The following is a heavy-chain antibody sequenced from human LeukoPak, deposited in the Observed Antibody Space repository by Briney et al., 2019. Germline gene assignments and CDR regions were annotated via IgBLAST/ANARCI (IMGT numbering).Heavy chain of an antibody. D-gene: IGHD2-21*01. Sequence: RGESLKISCKGSGSSFTNYWIAWVRQLPGKGLEWMGTIYPGDSDTKYSPSFRGQVTISADKSTTTAYLQWNSLKASDTAMYYCARSRVSMHFGDYWGQGSLVTVSS. CDR2: IYPGDSDT. CDR3: ARSRVSMHFGDY. CDR1: GSSFTNYW. V-gene: IGHV5-51*01. J-gene: IGHJ4*02.